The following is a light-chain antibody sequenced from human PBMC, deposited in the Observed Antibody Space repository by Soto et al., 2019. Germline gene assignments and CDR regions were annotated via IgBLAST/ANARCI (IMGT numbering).Light chain of an antibody. CDR1: QSISSY. V-gene: IGKV1-39*01. CDR2: AAS. J-gene: IGKJ1*01. CDR3: HQTAANPWT. Sequence: EIQLTQSTSSLSASVGDRVTITCRASQSISSYLNWYQQKPGKAPKLLIYAASSLHSGVPSTFSGSGSGTDFALTISSLQPEDFATYYCHQTAANPWTFAQGTKVAIK.